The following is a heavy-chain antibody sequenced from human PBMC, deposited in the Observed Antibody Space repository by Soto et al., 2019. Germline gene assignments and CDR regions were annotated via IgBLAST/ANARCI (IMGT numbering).Heavy chain of an antibody. V-gene: IGHV3-53*01. J-gene: IGHJ6*02. CDR1: GFSVSINY. CDR3: ARGNSGYDIYYGMDV. Sequence: GGPLGLSCAACGFSVSINYMSGVRQAPGKGLEWVSVIYSGGSTYYADSVKGRFTISRDNSKNTLYLQMNSLRAEDTAVYYCARGNSGYDIYYGMDVWGQGTTVTVSS. D-gene: IGHD5-12*01. CDR2: IYSGGST.